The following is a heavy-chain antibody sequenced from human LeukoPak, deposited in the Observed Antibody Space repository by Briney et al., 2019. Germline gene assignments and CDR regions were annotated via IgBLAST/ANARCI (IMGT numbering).Heavy chain of an antibody. V-gene: IGHV3-7*01. CDR3: ARDSKSVPSSTSCSFFDY. D-gene: IGHD2-2*01. CDR1: RFTFSNYW. J-gene: IGHJ4*02. CDR2: INQDGSER. Sequence: PGGSLRLSCAASRFTFSNYWMSWVRQAPGKGLEWVANINQDGSERYYVDSVKGRFTISRDNTKNSLYLQMNGLRAEDTAVYYCARDSKSVPSSTSCSFFDYWGQGTLVTVSS.